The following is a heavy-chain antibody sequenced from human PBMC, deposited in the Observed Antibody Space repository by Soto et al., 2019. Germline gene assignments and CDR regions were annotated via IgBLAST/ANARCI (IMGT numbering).Heavy chain of an antibody. CDR3: ASDCFSTILGVAMGVCFDP. Sequence: ASVTVSCTAYGYTLTCYGISWLRQAPGQGVGWIGRISAYNGNTNYAQKLQCRVTMNTDTSTSTAYMKLRSLRSDDTAVYYGASDCFSTILGVAMGVCFDPWGQGTLVTVSS. V-gene: IGHV1-18*04. J-gene: IGHJ5*02. D-gene: IGHD3-3*01. CDR2: ISAYNGNT. CDR1: GYTLTCYG.